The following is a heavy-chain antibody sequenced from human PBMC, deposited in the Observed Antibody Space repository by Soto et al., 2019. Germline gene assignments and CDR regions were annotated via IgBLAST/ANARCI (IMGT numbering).Heavy chain of an antibody. Sequence: EVQLVESGGGLVQPGGSLRLSCAASGFTVSSNYMSWVRQAPGKGLEWVSVIYSGGSTYYADSVKGRFTISRDNSKNTLYIQMNSLRAEDTAVYYCARGYCSGGSCYSYYYYGMDVWGQGTTVTVSS. D-gene: IGHD2-15*01. CDR1: GFTVSSNY. V-gene: IGHV3-66*01. CDR2: IYSGGST. J-gene: IGHJ6*02. CDR3: ARGYCSGGSCYSYYYYGMDV.